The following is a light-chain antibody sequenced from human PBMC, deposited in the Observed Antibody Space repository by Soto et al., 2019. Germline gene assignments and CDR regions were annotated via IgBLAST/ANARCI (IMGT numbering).Light chain of an antibody. CDR2: DNN. J-gene: IGLJ2*01. CDR1: SSNIGNNY. CDR3: GTWDSSLSAGV. V-gene: IGLV1-51*01. Sequence: QAVVTQPSSVSAAPGQKVIISCSGSSSNIGNNYVSWYQQLPGTAPKLLIYDNNKRPSGIPDRFSGSKSGTSATLGITGLQTGDEADYYCGTWDSSLSAGVFGGGTKVTVL.